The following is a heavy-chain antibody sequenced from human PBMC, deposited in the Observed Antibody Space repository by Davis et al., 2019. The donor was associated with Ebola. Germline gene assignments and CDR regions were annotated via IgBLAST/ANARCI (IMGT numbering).Heavy chain of an antibody. Sequence: GESLKISCAASGFTFSSYDMHWVRQATGKGLEWVSAIGTAGDTYYPGSVKGRFTISRENAKNSLYLQMNSLRAGDTAVYYCARSLRSSDAFDLWGQGTMVTVSS. CDR1: GFTFSSYD. D-gene: IGHD6-13*01. V-gene: IGHV3-13*01. CDR3: ARSLRSSDAFDL. J-gene: IGHJ3*01. CDR2: IGTAGDT.